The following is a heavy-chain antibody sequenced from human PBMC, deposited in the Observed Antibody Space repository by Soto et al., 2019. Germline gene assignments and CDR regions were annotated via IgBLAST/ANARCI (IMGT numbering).Heavy chain of an antibody. V-gene: IGHV1-69*13. J-gene: IGHJ6*02. CDR3: AVNLLEWLPHYYYYGMDV. Sequence: GASLKVSCKASGGTFSSYAISWVRQAPGQGLEWMGGIIPIFGTANYAQKFQGRVTITADESTSTAYMELSSLRSEDTAVYYCAVNLLEWLPHYYYYGMDVWGQGTTVTVSS. D-gene: IGHD3-3*01. CDR2: IIPIFGTA. CDR1: GGTFSSYA.